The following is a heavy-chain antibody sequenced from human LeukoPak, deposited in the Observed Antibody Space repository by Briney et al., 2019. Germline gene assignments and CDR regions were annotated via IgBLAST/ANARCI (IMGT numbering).Heavy chain of an antibody. CDR3: ASGRFLEWLLNYYYYYGMDV. CDR1: GDSISSYY. Sequence: PSETLSLTCTVSGDSISSYYWSWIRQPPGKGLEWIGYIYYSGSTNYNPSLKSRVTMSVDTSKNQFSLKLSSVTAADTAVYYCASGRFLEWLLNYYYYYGMDVWGQGTTVTVSS. V-gene: IGHV4-59*08. D-gene: IGHD3-3*01. J-gene: IGHJ6*02. CDR2: IYYSGST.